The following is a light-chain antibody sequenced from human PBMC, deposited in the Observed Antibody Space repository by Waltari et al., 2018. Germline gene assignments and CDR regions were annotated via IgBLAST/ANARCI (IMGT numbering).Light chain of an antibody. CDR1: SSNVGNHV. J-gene: IGLJ3*02. Sequence: QSMLTQPPSASGAPGQRVTIPCSGSSSNVGNHVVTWSQQIPGTAPKLLIYRNDQRPSGVPDRFSGSKSGTSASLAISGLQSEDEGDYYCASWDDSPNGRWVFGGGTKLTVL. CDR3: ASWDDSPNGRWV. CDR2: RND. V-gene: IGLV1-44*01.